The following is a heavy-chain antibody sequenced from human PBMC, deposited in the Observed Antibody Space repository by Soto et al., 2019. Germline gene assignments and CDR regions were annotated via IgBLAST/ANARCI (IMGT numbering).Heavy chain of an antibody. CDR2: IYHSGST. D-gene: IGHD3-22*01. V-gene: IGHV4-30-2*01. CDR1: GGSISSGGYS. J-gene: IGHJ3*02. CDR3: ARDRGITMNDAFDI. Sequence: QLQLQESGSGLVKPSQTLSLTCAVSGGSISSGGYSWSWIRQPPGKGLEWIGYIYHSGSTYYNPSLKSRVTISVDRSKNQFSLKLSSVTAADTAVYYCARDRGITMNDAFDIWGQGTMVTVSS.